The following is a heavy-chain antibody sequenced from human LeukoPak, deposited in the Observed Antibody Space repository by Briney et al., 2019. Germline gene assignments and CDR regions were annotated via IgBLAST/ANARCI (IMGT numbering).Heavy chain of an antibody. J-gene: IGHJ4*02. D-gene: IGHD6-25*01. CDR1: GGSISSDY. CDR2: IYASGIT. Sequence: KPSETLSLTCTVSGGSISSDYWSWIRQPPGKGLEWIGWIYASGITNYNPSLKSRVTISVDTSKTQFSLKLTSVTAADTAVYYCARLGSGWPFDYWGQGTLVTVSS. CDR3: ARLGSGWPFDY. V-gene: IGHV4-4*09.